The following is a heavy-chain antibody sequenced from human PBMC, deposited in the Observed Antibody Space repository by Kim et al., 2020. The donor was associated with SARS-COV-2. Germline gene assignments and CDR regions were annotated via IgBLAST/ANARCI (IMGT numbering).Heavy chain of an antibody. CDR3: ARQIAARLYYFDY. CDR1: GGSISSSSYY. D-gene: IGHD6-6*01. CDR2: IYYSGST. J-gene: IGHJ4*02. Sequence: SETLSLTCTVSGGSISSSSYYWGWIRQPPGKGLEWIGSIYYSGSTYYNPSLKSRVTISVDTSKNQFSLKLSSVTAADTAVYYCARQIAARLYYFDYWGQG. V-gene: IGHV4-39*01.